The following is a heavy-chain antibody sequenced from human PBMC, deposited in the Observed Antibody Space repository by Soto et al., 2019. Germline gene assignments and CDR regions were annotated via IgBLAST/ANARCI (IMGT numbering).Heavy chain of an antibody. V-gene: IGHV6-1*01. CDR1: GDSVSSNSAA. CDR3: ARGRGSSWLYYYYYYGVDV. CDR2: TYYRSKWYN. J-gene: IGHJ6*02. D-gene: IGHD6-13*01. Sequence: PSQTLSLTCAISGDSVSSNSAAWNWIRQSPSRGLEWLGRTYYRSKWYNDYAVSVKSRITINPDTSKNQFSLQLNSVTPEDTAVYYCARGRGSSWLYYYYYYGVDVWGQGTTVTVSS.